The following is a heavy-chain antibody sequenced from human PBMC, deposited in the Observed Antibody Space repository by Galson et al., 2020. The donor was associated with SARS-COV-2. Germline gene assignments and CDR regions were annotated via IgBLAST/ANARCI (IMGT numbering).Heavy chain of an antibody. CDR3: ARDPTVTTHLGDYLYYYYGMDI. J-gene: IGHJ6*02. D-gene: IGHD4-4*01. CDR2: INPSGGST. Sequence: ASVKVSCKASGYTFTSYYMHWVRQAPGQGLEWMGIINPSGGSTSYAQKFQGRVTMTRDTSTSTVYMELSSLRSEDTAVYYCARDPTVTTHLGDYLYYYYGMDIWGQGTTVTVSS. V-gene: IGHV1-46*01. CDR1: GYTFTSYY.